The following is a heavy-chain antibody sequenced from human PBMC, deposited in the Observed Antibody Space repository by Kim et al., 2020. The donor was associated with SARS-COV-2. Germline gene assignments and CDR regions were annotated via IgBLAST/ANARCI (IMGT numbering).Heavy chain of an antibody. CDR3: AGGGMAYAFDI. J-gene: IGHJ3*02. D-gene: IGHD3-16*01. Sequence: SYNPPLMSRVTISVDTSKNQFSLKLSSVTAADTAVYYCAGGGMAYAFDIWGQGTMVTVSS. V-gene: IGHV4-30-2*04.